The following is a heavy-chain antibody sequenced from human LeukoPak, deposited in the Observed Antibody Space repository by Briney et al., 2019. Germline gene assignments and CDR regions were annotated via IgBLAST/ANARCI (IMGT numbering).Heavy chain of an antibody. CDR2: IYYSGST. J-gene: IGHJ4*02. D-gene: IGHD1-1*01. CDR3: ARRGGIDY. CDR1: GGSISSSSYY. Sequence: SETLSLTCTVSGGSISSSSYYWGWVRQPPGKGLEWIGSIYYSGSTYYNPSLKSRVTISVDTSKNQFSLKLSSVTAADTAVYYCARRGGIDYWGQGTLVTVSS. V-gene: IGHV4-39*01.